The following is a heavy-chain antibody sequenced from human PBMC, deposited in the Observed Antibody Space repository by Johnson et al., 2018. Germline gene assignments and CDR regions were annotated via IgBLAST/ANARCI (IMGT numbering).Heavy chain of an antibody. V-gene: IGHV3-48*02. CDR2: ISTGSDTT. CDR1: GFTFSRYT. J-gene: IGHJ6*02. Sequence: VQLVESGGGLAQPGGSLRLSCAASGFTFSRYTMNWVRQAPGKGLEWISYISTGSDTTYYADSVKGRFTISRDNAKNSLFLKMNSLRDEDTAVYYCAKNGCEANIIGYYYYGMDVWGQGTTVTVSS. CDR3: AKNGCEANIIGYYYYGMDV. D-gene: IGHD1-14*01.